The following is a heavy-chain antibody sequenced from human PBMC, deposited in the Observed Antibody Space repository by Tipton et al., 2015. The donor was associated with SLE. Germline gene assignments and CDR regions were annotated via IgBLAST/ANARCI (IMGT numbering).Heavy chain of an antibody. V-gene: IGHV3-49*03. CDR1: GFTFGDYA. CDR3: TSRWLY. J-gene: IGHJ4*02. CDR2: IRSEAYGGTT. Sequence: SLRLSCTGSGFTFGDYAMSWFRQGPGKGLEWVGFIRSEAYGGTTEYAASVKGRFTTSRDDSNSIAYLQMNSLKTEDTAVYYCTSRWLYWGQGTLVTVSS. D-gene: IGHD5-12*01.